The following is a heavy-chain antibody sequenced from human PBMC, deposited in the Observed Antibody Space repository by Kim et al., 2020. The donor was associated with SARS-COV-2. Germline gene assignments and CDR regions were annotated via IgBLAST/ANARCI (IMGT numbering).Heavy chain of an antibody. D-gene: IGHD5-18*01. V-gene: IGHV4-59*01. Sequence: SETLSLTCTVSGGSISSYYWSWIRQPPGKGLEWIGYIYYSGSTNYNPSLKSRVTISVDTSKNQFSLKLSSVTAADTAVYYCARVPIGYSSVLDYYYYGMDVWGQGTTVTVSS. CDR2: IYYSGST. CDR3: ARVPIGYSSVLDYYYYGMDV. J-gene: IGHJ6*02. CDR1: GGSISSYY.